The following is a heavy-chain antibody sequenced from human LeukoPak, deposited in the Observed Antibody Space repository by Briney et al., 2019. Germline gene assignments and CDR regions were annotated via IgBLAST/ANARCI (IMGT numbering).Heavy chain of an antibody. J-gene: IGHJ4*02. Sequence: GRSLRLSCAASGFTFSDYYMSWIRQAPGKGLEWVSYISSSGSTIYYADSVKGRFTISRDNAKNSLYLQMNSLKTEDTAVYSCTTDQPDYYVSGSSTYFDYWGQGTLVTVSS. D-gene: IGHD3-10*01. V-gene: IGHV3-11*01. CDR1: GFTFSDYY. CDR3: TTDQPDYYVSGSSTYFDY. CDR2: ISSSGSTI.